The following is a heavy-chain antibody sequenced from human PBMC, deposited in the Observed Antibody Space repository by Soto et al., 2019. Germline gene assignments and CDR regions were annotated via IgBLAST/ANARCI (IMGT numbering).Heavy chain of an antibody. CDR1: GFTFRNFG. Sequence: WALRLSCAASGFTFRNFGMHWVRQAPGKGLEWVAVISYDGTNKYYADSVKGRFTISRDNSKNTLYLQINSLRAEDTAVYYCAKAVPPFVVVTDSDYWGQGTLVTASS. V-gene: IGHV3-30*18. D-gene: IGHD2-21*02. J-gene: IGHJ4*02. CDR2: ISYDGTNK. CDR3: AKAVPPFVVVTDSDY.